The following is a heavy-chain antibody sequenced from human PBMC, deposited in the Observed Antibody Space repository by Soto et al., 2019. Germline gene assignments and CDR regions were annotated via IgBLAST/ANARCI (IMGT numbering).Heavy chain of an antibody. CDR3: ARESGAILEDYYYYYGMDV. Sequence: EVQLVESGGGLVQPGGSLRLSCAASGFTFSSYWMSWVRQAPGKGLEWVANIKQDGSEKYYVDSVKGRFTISRDNAKNSLYLQMNSLRAEDTAVYYCARESGAILEDYYYYYGMDVWGQGTTVTVSS. J-gene: IGHJ6*02. V-gene: IGHV3-7*01. CDR2: IKQDGSEK. D-gene: IGHD2-2*02. CDR1: GFTFSSYW.